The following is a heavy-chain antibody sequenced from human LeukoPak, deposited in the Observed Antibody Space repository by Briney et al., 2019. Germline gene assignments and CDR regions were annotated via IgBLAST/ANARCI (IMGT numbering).Heavy chain of an antibody. J-gene: IGHJ6*03. D-gene: IGHD4-11*01. CDR1: GGTFSSYA. CDR3: ARWGHDYSKSGGGGYDYYYMDV. V-gene: IGHV1-69*13. Sequence: GASVKVSCKASGGTFSSYAISWVRQAPGQGLEWMGGIIPIFGTANYAQKFQGRLTITADESTSTAYMELSSLRSEDTAVYYCARWGHDYSKSGGGGYDYYYMDVWGKGTTVTVSS. CDR2: IIPIFGTA.